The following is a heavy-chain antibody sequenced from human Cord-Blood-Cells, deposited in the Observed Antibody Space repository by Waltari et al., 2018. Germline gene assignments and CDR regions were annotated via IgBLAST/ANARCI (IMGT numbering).Heavy chain of an antibody. Sequence: QVQLQQWGAGLLKPSETLSLTCAVYGGSFSGYYWSWIRQPPGKGLEWIGEINHSGSTNYNPSLKRRVTISVDTSKNQFSLKLSSVTAADTAVYYCARRPTPAGLRGGYMDVWGKGTTVTVSS. V-gene: IGHV4-34*01. D-gene: IGHD3-16*01. J-gene: IGHJ6*03. CDR3: ARRPTPAGLRGGYMDV. CDR2: INHSGST. CDR1: GGSFSGYY.